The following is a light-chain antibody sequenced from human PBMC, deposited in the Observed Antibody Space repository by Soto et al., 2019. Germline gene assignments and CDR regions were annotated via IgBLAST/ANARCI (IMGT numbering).Light chain of an antibody. CDR3: QQYNNWPPLT. J-gene: IGKJ4*01. V-gene: IGKV3D-15*03. CDR2: GAS. CDR1: QSVSSD. Sequence: DIVMTQSPAPLSVSPGERATLSCRASQSVSSDLAWYQHKHGQAPRLLIYGASIRATGIPARFSGSGSGTEFTLTISTLQSEDFAVYYCQQYNNWPPLTFGGGTKVEIK.